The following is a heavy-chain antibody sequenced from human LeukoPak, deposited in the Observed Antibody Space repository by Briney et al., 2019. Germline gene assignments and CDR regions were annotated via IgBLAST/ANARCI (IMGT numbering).Heavy chain of an antibody. CDR3: ARVRSVAGSASFDY. V-gene: IGHV1-8*03. CDR2: MNPNSGNT. Sequence: ASVKVSCKASGYTFTSYDINWVRQATGQGLEWMGWMNPNSGNTGYAQKFQGRVTITRNTSISTAYMELSSLRSEDTAVYYCARVRSVAGSASFDYWGQGTLVTVSS. CDR1: GYTFTSYD. J-gene: IGHJ4*02. D-gene: IGHD6-19*01.